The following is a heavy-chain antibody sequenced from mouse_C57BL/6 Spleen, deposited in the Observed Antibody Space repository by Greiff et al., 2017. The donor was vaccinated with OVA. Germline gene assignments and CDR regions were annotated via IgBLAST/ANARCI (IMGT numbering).Heavy chain of an antibody. CDR1: GYTFTSYW. D-gene: IGHD3-3*01. J-gene: IGHJ2*01. V-gene: IGHV1-50*01. CDR2: IDPSDSYT. CDR3: ARGGPSYYFDY. Sequence: QVQLQQSGTVLARPGASVKLSCKASGYTFTSYWMQWVKQRPGQGLEWIGEIDPSDSYTNYNQKFKGKATLTVDTSSSTAYMQLSSLTSEDSAVYYCARGGPSYYFDYWGQGTTLTVSS.